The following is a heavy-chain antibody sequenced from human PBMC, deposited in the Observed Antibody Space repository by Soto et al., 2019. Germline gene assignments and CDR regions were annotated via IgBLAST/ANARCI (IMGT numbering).Heavy chain of an antibody. J-gene: IGHJ4*02. CDR1: GFTFSTNA. CDR2: ISYDGGTK. CDR3: ATQFSGWSYYFDY. Sequence: QVQLVESGGGVVQPGRSLRLSCAASGFTFSTNAMHWVRQAPGKGLEWVAVISYDGGTKYYADSVKGRFTISRDNAKNTLYLQMNSLRAEDTAVYYCATQFSGWSYYFDYWGQGTLVTVSS. V-gene: IGHV3-30-3*01. D-gene: IGHD6-19*01.